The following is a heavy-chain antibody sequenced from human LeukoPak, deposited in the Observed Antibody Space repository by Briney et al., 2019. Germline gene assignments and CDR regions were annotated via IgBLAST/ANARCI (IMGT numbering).Heavy chain of an antibody. D-gene: IGHD5-18*01. J-gene: IGHJ4*02. Sequence: PGGSLRLSCVGSAFTFSEYSMSWIRQAPGRELEWISFITESGGTEYYADSVKGRFSISRDNAKSALYLQMNSLRAEDTAVYYCARPPEGYSYGFYFGHWGQGAPVIVSS. CDR2: ITESGGTE. V-gene: IGHV3-11*01. CDR3: ARPPEGYSYGFYFGH. CDR1: AFTFSEYS.